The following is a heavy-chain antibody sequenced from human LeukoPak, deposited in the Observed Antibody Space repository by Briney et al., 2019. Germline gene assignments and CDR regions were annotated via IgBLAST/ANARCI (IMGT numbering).Heavy chain of an antibody. CDR1: GYTFSGYY. Sequence: ASVKVSCKASGYTFSGYYMHWVRQAPGQGLEGMGWIKPNSGDTKYAQKFQGRVTMTRDTSINTAYMELSSLRSDDTAMYYCARDRAAVAGQYFFDYWGQGALVTVSS. V-gene: IGHV1-2*02. D-gene: IGHD6-19*01. J-gene: IGHJ4*02. CDR3: ARDRAAVAGQYFFDY. CDR2: IKPNSGDT.